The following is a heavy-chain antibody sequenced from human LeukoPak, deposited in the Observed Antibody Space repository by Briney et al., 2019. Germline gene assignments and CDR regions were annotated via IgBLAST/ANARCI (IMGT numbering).Heavy chain of an antibody. CDR3: ARGGGYYSQFDY. D-gene: IGHD3-3*01. Sequence: SETLSLTCTVSGVSISSSNSYWSWIRQPPGKGLEWIGEINHSGSTNYNPSLKSRVTISVDTSKNQFSLKLSSVTAADTAVYYCARGGGYYSQFDYWGQGTLVTVSS. V-gene: IGHV4-39*07. CDR2: INHSGST. J-gene: IGHJ4*02. CDR1: GVSISSSNSY.